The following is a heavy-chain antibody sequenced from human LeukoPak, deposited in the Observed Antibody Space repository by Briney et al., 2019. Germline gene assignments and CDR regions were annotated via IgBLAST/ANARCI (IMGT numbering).Heavy chain of an antibody. CDR2: INPSGGSA. V-gene: IGHV1-46*01. CDR1: GYTFTSYY. J-gene: IGHJ4*02. CDR3: ANGGNSGYFDY. Sequence: ASVKVSCKASGYTFTSYYIHLVRQAPGQGLEWMGIINPSGGSASYAQKFQGRVTMTRDTSTRTVYMELSSLRSEDTAVYYCANGGNSGYFDYWGQRTLVTVSS. D-gene: IGHD4-23*01.